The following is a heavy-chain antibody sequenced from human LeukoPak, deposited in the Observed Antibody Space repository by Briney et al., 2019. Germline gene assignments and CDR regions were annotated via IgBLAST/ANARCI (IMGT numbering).Heavy chain of an antibody. CDR1: GFTFSSYS. Sequence: PGGSLRLSCAASGFTFSSYSMNWVRQAPGKGLEWVSYITGGSYTIYYAQSVRGRFTISRDNAKNSLYLQMNGLRVEDTAVYYCARDGDEYSYGYGDAFDIWGQGTMVTVSS. J-gene: IGHJ3*02. D-gene: IGHD5-18*01. V-gene: IGHV3-48*01. CDR2: ITGGSYTI. CDR3: ARDGDEYSYGYGDAFDI.